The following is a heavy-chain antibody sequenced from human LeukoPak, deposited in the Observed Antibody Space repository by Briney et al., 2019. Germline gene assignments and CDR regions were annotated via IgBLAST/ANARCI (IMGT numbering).Heavy chain of an antibody. Sequence: PGRSLRLSCAASGFTFTSYAMHWVRQSPGKWLEWGAVITNDVSNKYYAASVKCRITISKDNSKNTLYRQLNSLRAEDTAVYYCARVRIAAAGTNYYYGMDVWGKGSTVTVSS. CDR3: ARVRIAAAGTNYYYGMDV. J-gene: IGHJ6*04. CDR1: GFTFTSYA. V-gene: IGHV3-30-3*01. CDR2: ITNDVSNK. D-gene: IGHD6-13*01.